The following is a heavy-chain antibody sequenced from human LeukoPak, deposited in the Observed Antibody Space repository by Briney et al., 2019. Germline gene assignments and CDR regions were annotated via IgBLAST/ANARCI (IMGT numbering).Heavy chain of an antibody. V-gene: IGHV3-30*02. Sequence: GGSLRLSCAASGFTFSSYGMHWARQAPGTGLEWVAVIRYDGSNKYYADSVKGRFTISRDNSKNTLYLQMNSLRAEDTAVYYCAKDHIFDYWGQGTLVTVSS. CDR3: AKDHIFDY. CDR1: GFTFSSYG. J-gene: IGHJ4*02. CDR2: IRYDGSNK.